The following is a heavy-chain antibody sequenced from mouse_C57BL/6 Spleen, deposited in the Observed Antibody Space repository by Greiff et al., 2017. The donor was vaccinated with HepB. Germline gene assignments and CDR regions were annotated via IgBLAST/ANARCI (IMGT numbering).Heavy chain of an antibody. V-gene: IGHV1-50*01. CDR1: GYTFTSYW. Sequence: QVQLQQPGAELVKPGASVKLSCKASGYTFTSYWMQWVKQRPGQGLEWIGEIDPSDSYTNYNQKFKGKATLTVDTSSSTAYMQLSSLTSEDSAVYYCARKNWVYYARDYWGQGTSVTVSS. J-gene: IGHJ4*01. CDR2: IDPSDSYT. D-gene: IGHD4-1*01. CDR3: ARKNWVYYARDY.